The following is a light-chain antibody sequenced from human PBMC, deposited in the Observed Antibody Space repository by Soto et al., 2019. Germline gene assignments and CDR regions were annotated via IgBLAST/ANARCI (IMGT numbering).Light chain of an antibody. V-gene: IGKV3-20*01. CDR3: QQYSNWPLT. J-gene: IGKJ4*01. CDR1: QSVSSNF. CDR2: GAS. Sequence: EIVLTQSPGTLSLSPGERASLSCRASQSVSSNFLAWYQQKPGQAPKLLIYGASRRATGIPDRFSGSGSGTDFTLTISRLESEDFAVYYCQQYSNWPLTFGGGTKVDIK.